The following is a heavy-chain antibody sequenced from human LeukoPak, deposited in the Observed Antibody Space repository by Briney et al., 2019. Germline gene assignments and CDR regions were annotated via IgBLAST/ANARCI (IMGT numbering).Heavy chain of an antibody. CDR1: GFTFSSYA. CDR3: ARDFYDFWSGYYGGGYYYYGMDV. Sequence: GGSLRLSCAASGFTFSSYAMHWVRQAPGKGLEWVAVISYDGSNKYYADSVKGRFTISRDNSKNTLYLQMNSLRAEDMAVYYCARDFYDFWSGYYGGGYYYYGMDVWGQGTTVTVSS. V-gene: IGHV3-30-3*01. CDR2: ISYDGSNK. D-gene: IGHD3-3*01. J-gene: IGHJ6*02.